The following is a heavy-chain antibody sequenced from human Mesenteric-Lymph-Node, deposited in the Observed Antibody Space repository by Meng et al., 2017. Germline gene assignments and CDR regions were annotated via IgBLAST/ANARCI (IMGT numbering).Heavy chain of an antibody. CDR1: GYTFTSYG. J-gene: IGHJ4*01. CDR2: INPNSGGT. V-gene: IGHV1-2*06. Sequence: ASVKVSCKASGYTFTSYGISWVRQAPGQGLEWMGRINPNSGGTNYAQKFQGRVTMTRDTSISTAYMELSRLRSDDTAVYYCAREFPMVRGVINGLFDYWGQGNLVNVSS. D-gene: IGHD3-10*01. CDR3: AREFPMVRGVINGLFDY.